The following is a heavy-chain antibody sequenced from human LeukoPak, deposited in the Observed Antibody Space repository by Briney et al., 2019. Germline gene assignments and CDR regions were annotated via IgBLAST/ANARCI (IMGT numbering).Heavy chain of an antibody. V-gene: IGHV3-43*02. CDR2: ISGDGGTT. D-gene: IGHD1-26*01. Sequence: GGSLRLSCSASGFTFSNYFMHWVRQAPGKGLEYVSTISGDGGTTYYADSVKGRFTISRDNSKNSLYLQMNSLRTEDTALYYCAKWGGKERAYGMDVWGQGTTVTVSS. J-gene: IGHJ6*02. CDR3: AKWGGKERAYGMDV. CDR1: GFTFSNYF.